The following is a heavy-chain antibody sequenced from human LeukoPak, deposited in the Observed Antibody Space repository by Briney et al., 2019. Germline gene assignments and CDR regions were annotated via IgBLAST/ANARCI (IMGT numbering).Heavy chain of an antibody. CDR3: ARQVAIVEPTDPNWFDS. CDR1: GDSICRSSYF. CDR2: IFYSGSP. D-gene: IGHD1-26*01. V-gene: IGHV4-39*07. Sequence: SETLSLTCNVSGDSICRSSYFWAWIPQTPEKGLEWHGSIFYSGSPYYTPSLKSQVIMSLHTSNNQFSLRLTSVTAAGTAVYYCARQVAIVEPTDPNWFDSWGLGTLVTVSS. J-gene: IGHJ5*01.